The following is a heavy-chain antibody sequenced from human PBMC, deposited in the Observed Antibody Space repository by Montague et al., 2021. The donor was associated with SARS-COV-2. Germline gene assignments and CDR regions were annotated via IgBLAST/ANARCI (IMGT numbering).Heavy chain of an antibody. V-gene: IGHV1-18*01. Sequence: SVKVSCKASGYTFTSYGISWVRQAPGQGLEWMGWISAYNGNTNYAQKLQGRVTMTTDTSTSTAYMELRSLRSDDTAVYYCARDQSYFDRFTNWFDPWGQGTLVTVSS. J-gene: IGHJ5*02. CDR3: ARDQSYFDRFTNWFDP. CDR1: GYTFTSYG. D-gene: IGHD3-9*01. CDR2: ISAYNGNT.